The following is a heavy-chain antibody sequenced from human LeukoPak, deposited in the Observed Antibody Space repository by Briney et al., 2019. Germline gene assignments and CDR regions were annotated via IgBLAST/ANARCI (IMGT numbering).Heavy chain of an antibody. V-gene: IGHV3-30*02. CDR3: VRDGDWAFGD. Sequence: GGSLRLSCAASGFIFSSYGMHWVRQAPGKGLEWVAFIRNDGSNKYYADSVKGRLTISRDNSNNMLYVQMNSLRAEDASVYYCVRDGDWAFGDWGQGILVTVSS. J-gene: IGHJ4*02. CDR1: GFIFSSYG. D-gene: IGHD3-10*01. CDR2: IRNDGSNK.